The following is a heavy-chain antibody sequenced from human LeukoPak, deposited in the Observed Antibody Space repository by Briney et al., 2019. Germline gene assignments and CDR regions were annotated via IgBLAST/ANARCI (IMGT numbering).Heavy chain of an antibody. Sequence: SETLSLTCTVSGASISNYYWSWIRQTPEKGLEWMGHIHSSGGSSYYPSLKGRLTLSIDTSRNQLSLKLPSVTAADTAVYFCARLGSYDDFWGQGALVTVSS. V-gene: IGHV4-4*09. D-gene: IGHD1-26*01. CDR2: IHSSGGS. CDR1: GASISNYY. J-gene: IGHJ4*02. CDR3: ARLGSYDDF.